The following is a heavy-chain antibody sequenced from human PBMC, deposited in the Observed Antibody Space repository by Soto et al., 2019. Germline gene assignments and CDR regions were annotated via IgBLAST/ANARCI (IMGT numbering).Heavy chain of an antibody. CDR1: GFTFSSYG. CDR3: AKDYRWFGESNYYYYHGMDV. D-gene: IGHD3-10*01. Sequence: GGSLRLSCAASGFTFSSYGMHWVRQAPGKGLEWVAVISYDGSNKYYADSVKGRFTISRDNSKNTLYLQMNSLRAEDTAVYYCAKDYRWFGESNYYYYHGMDVWGQGTTVTVSS. J-gene: IGHJ6*02. CDR2: ISYDGSNK. V-gene: IGHV3-30*18.